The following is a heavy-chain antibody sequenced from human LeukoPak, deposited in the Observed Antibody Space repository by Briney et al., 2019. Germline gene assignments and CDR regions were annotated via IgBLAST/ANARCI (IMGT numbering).Heavy chain of an antibody. D-gene: IGHD5-24*01. CDR1: GGSFSGYY. Sequence: SETLSLTCAVYGGSFSGYYWSWIRQPPGKGLEWIGEINHSGSTNYNPSLKSRVTISVDTSENQFSLKLSSVTAADTAVYYCARGAGYNSFDYWGQGTLVTVSS. CDR2: INHSGST. CDR3: ARGAGYNSFDY. V-gene: IGHV4-34*01. J-gene: IGHJ4*02.